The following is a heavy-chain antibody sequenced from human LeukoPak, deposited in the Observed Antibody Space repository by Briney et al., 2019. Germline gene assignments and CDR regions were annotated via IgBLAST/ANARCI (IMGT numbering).Heavy chain of an antibody. CDR1: GVTVSHNY. Sequence: PGGSLRLSCAASGVTVSHNYMNWVRQAPGKGLEWVSVIYSGGSTYYADSVTGRFTISRDNSKNTLYLQMYNLRAEDTAVYYCARDGVDVAAAGNLYYYYMDVWGKGTTVTVSS. CDR3: ARDGVDVAAAGNLYYYYMDV. CDR2: IYSGGST. D-gene: IGHD6-13*01. J-gene: IGHJ6*03. V-gene: IGHV3-53*01.